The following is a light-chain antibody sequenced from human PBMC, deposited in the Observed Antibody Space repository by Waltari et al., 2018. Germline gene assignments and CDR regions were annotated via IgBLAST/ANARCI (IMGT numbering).Light chain of an antibody. J-gene: IGLJ3*02. CDR3: QSYDSSLSGLWV. Sequence: QSVLTQPPSVSGAPGQRVTISCTGSSSNIGAGYDVHWYQQLPGTAPKLLIYGNSNRRSGVPDRFSGSKSGTSASLAITGLQAEDEADYYCQSYDSSLSGLWVFGGGTKLTVL. CDR2: GNS. CDR1: SSNIGAGYD. V-gene: IGLV1-40*01.